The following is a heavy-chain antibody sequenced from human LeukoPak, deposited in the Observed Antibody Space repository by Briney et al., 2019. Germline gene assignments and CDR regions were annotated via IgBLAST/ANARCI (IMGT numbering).Heavy chain of an antibody. D-gene: IGHD3-22*01. CDR2: ISSSSSYI. Sequence: GESLRLSCAASGFTFSSYSMNWVRQAPGKGLEWVSSISSSSSYIYYADSVKGRFTISRDNAKNSLYLQMNSLRAEDTAVYYCARVHYYDSSGYSPYYYYMDVWGKGTTVTVSS. V-gene: IGHV3-21*01. J-gene: IGHJ6*03. CDR3: ARVHYYDSSGYSPYYYYMDV. CDR1: GFTFSSYS.